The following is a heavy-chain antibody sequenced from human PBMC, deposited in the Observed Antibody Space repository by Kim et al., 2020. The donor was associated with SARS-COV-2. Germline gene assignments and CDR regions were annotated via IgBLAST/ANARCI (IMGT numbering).Heavy chain of an antibody. CDR3: ASLLVWGSYRDYYGMDV. D-gene: IGHD3-16*02. CDR1: GFTFSSYG. V-gene: IGHV3-33*05. J-gene: IGHJ6*02. Sequence: GGSLRLSCAASGFTFSSYGMHWVRQAPGKGLEWVAVISYDGSNKYYADSVKGRFTISRDNSKNTLYLQMNSLRAEDTAVYYCASLLVWGSYRDYYGMDVWGQGTTVTVSS. CDR2: ISYDGSNK.